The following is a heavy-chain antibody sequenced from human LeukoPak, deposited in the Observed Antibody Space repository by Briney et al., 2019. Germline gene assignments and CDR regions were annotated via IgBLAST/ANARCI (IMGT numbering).Heavy chain of an antibody. J-gene: IGHJ3*01. CDR2: IYHSGST. CDR1: GYSISSGYY. D-gene: IGHD3-10*02. CDR3: ARDRGTMSAFDF. Sequence: SETLSLTCTVSGYSISSGYYWGWIGQPPGKGLDWIGSIYHSGSTYHNPSLKSRVTITVDTSKNQFSLKLSSVTDADTAVYYCARDRGTMSAFDFWGQGTMITVSS. V-gene: IGHV4-38-2*02.